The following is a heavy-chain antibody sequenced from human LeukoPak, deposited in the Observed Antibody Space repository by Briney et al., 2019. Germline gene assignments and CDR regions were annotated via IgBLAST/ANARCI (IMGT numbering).Heavy chain of an antibody. CDR1: GFTFSSHG. V-gene: IGHV3-30*18. CDR2: ISHDGNNQ. D-gene: IGHD3-22*01. Sequence: GGSLRLSCAASGFTFSSHGMHWVRQAPGKGLEGVGVISHDGNNQYTADSVKGRFTISRDNSKNTLYLHMNSLIPEDTAFYYCAKDRFYHDSNGYSNWGQGTLVTVSS. CDR3: AKDRFYHDSNGYSN. J-gene: IGHJ4*02.